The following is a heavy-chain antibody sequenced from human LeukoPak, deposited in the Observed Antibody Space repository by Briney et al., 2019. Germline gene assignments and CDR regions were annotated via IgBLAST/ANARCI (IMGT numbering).Heavy chain of an antibody. CDR2: IYYSGTT. V-gene: IGHV4-39*01. J-gene: IGHJ4*02. Sequence: SETLSLTCTVSGGSISGSSYYWGWIRPPPGKGLEWIGTIYYSGTTHYNPSLKSRVTISVDTSKNQFSLKLSSVTAADTAVYYCTRQSGYFGYWGQGTLVTVSS. CDR1: GGSISGSSYY. D-gene: IGHD1-26*01. CDR3: TRQSGYFGY.